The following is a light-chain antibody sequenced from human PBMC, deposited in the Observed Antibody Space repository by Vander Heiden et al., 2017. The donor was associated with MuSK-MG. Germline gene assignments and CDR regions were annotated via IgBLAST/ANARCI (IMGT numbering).Light chain of an antibody. V-gene: IGLV1-44*01. CDR3: SSWHDSLNAFV. CDR1: DSDIGSNS. Sequence: QSVLTQPPSASGTPGQRVTISCSGSDSDIGSNSVNWYQQLPGTAPKLLIYSNSQRPSGVPDRFSGSKSGPSASLAISGLQSEDEADYYCSSWHDSLNAFVFGTGNTVTVL. J-gene: IGLJ1*01. CDR2: SNS.